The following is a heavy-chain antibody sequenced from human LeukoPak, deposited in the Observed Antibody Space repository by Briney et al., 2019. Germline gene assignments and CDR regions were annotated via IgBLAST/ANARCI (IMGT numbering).Heavy chain of an antibody. D-gene: IGHD3-10*01. J-gene: IGHJ4*02. Sequence: TGGSLRLSCAASGFAFSDYSMNWVRQAPGKGLEWVVVIGYDGVNKFYTDSVKGRFTISRDNSKNTLYLQVDSLRPEDTALYYCARDFLRGAPDYFDQWGQGTLVTVSS. V-gene: IGHV3-30*03. CDR1: GFAFSDYS. CDR3: ARDFLRGAPDYFDQ. CDR2: IGYDGVNK.